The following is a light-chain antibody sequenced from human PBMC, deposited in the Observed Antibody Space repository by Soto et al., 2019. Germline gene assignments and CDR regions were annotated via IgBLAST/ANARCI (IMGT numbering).Light chain of an antibody. CDR2: GAA. CDR3: QHYHSYPVT. J-gene: IGKJ4*01. CDR1: HGINNF. V-gene: IGKV1-16*02. Sequence: DIQMTQSPSSLSASVGDTVTITCRASHGINNFLAWFQQKPGKAPKSLIYGAASLQSGVPSKFSGSVSDTGFTLTISSRHPEDSATYFCQHYHSYPVTFGGGTKVEIK.